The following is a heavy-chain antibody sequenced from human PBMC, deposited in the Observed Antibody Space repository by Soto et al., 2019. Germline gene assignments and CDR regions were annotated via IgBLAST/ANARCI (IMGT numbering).Heavy chain of an antibody. CDR2: ISYDGSNK. J-gene: IGHJ4*02. V-gene: IGHV3-30-3*01. Sequence: QVQLVESGGGVVQSGRSLRLSCAASGFTFSSYAMHWVRQAPGKGLEWVAVISYDGSNKYYADSVKGRFTISRDNSKNTLYLQMNSLRAEDTAVYYCARVLDYWGQGTLVTVSS. CDR1: GFTFSSYA. CDR3: ARVLDY.